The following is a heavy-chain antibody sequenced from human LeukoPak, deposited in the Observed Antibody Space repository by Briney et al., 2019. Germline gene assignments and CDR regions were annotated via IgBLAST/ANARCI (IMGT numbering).Heavy chain of an antibody. CDR2: IRYDGSNK. CDR1: GFTFSSYG. J-gene: IGHJ4*02. Sequence: GGSLRLSCAASGFTFSSYGMHWVRQAPGKGLEWVAFIRYDGSNKYYADSVKGRFTISRDNSKNTLYLQMNSLRAEDTAVYYCARGYSYGYSDLDYWGQGTLVTVSS. CDR3: ARGYSYGYSDLDY. D-gene: IGHD5-18*01. V-gene: IGHV3-30*02.